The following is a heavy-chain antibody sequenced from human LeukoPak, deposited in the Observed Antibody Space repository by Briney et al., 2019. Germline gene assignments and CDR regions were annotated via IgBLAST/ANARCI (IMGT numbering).Heavy chain of an antibody. V-gene: IGHV3-23*01. D-gene: IGHD2-2*01. J-gene: IGHJ4*02. CDR1: GFTFDDYA. CDR2: ISGSGGST. Sequence: GRSLRLSCAASGFTFDDYAMHWVRQPPGKGLEWVSGISGSGGSTYYADSVKGRFTISRDNSKNTLYLQMNSLRAEDTAVYYCAKVLRRGEYQLLTPYYFDYWGQGTLVTVSS. CDR3: AKVLRRGEYQLLTPYYFDY.